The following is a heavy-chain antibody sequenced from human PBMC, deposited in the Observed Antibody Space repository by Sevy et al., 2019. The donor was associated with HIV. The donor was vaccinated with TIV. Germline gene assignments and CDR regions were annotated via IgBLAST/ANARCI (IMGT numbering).Heavy chain of an antibody. CDR3: ARETNIAVAAHGDY. CDR1: GFTFSSYA. Sequence: GGSLRLSCAASGFTFSSYAMHWVRQAPGKGLEWVAVISYDGSNKYYADSVKGRFTISRDNSKNTLYLQINSLRAEDTAVYYSARETNIAVAAHGDYWGQGTLVTVSS. V-gene: IGHV3-30-3*01. D-gene: IGHD6-19*01. CDR2: ISYDGSNK. J-gene: IGHJ4*02.